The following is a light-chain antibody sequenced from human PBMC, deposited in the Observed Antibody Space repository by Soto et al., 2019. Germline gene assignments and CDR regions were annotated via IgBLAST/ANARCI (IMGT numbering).Light chain of an antibody. CDR1: ETIGRAY. J-gene: IGKJ2*01. V-gene: IGKV3-20*01. Sequence: IVLTQSPATLSLSPGERATVSCRASETIGRAYSAWHQPRPGRTPRLVHAATSNSAAGIPDRFGGSGSGADFTLSSSGVEHDDFAVYYRHQYAPSPFTFGQGTKLQIK. CDR3: HQYAPSPFT. CDR2: ATS.